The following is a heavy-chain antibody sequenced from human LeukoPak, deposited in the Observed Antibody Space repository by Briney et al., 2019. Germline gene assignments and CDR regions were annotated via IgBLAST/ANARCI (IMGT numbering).Heavy chain of an antibody. CDR2: IYSDNT. CDR3: ARRAGAYSHPYDY. V-gene: IGHV3-53*01. J-gene: IGHJ4*02. Sequence: GGSLRLSCTVPGFTVSTNSMSWVRQAPGKGLEWVSFIYSDNTHYSDSVKGRFTISRDNSKNTLYLQMNSLRAEDTAVYYCARRAGAYSHPYDYWGQGTLVTVSS. CDR1: GFTVSTNS. D-gene: IGHD4/OR15-4a*01.